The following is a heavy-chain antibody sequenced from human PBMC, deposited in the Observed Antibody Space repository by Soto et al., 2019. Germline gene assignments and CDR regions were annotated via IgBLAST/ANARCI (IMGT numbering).Heavy chain of an antibody. CDR3: VGGGPGSNSADLFDA. CDR2: LSVTRGAI. D-gene: IGHD3-10*01. Sequence: RGSLLLSCAASVFTFSGYTINWVRQAPGKGLDFVSPLSVTRGAIFYAESVTGRFTISIDNSKNSLYLQMNGLRAEDTAVYYCVGGGPGSNSADLFDAWGQGTLVTVSS. J-gene: IGHJ3*01. CDR1: VFTFSGYT. V-gene: IGHV3-21*04.